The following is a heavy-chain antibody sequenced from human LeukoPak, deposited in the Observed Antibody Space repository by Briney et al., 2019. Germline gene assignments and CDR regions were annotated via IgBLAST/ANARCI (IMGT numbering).Heavy chain of an antibody. CDR3: AGVTAEGVFDH. CDR1: GDFIRRGSYF. D-gene: IGHD4-23*01. CDR2: ISTSET. J-gene: IGHJ4*02. V-gene: IGHV4-61*02. Sequence: PSQTLSLTCTVSGDFIRRGSYFWNWIRQPAGKGLEWIGRISTSETNDNPSFKSRVTMSIDTSKNQFSLKLDSVTAADMAVYYCAGVTAEGVFDHWGQGILVTVSS.